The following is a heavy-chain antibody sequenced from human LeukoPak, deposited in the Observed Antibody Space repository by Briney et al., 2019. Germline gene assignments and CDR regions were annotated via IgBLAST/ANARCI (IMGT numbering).Heavy chain of an antibody. J-gene: IGHJ4*02. V-gene: IGHV4-59*01. CDR1: GGSISTFS. Sequence: SETLSLTCTVSGGSISTFSWSCIPRFPGKGLEWIGSIYIKSTNYNPSLKSRVAISVETSKNQFSLRLDSVTTADPAVYYCARDTTVASGMQYWGQGALVTVSS. CDR2: IYIKST. CDR3: ARDTTVASGMQY. D-gene: IGHD6-19*01.